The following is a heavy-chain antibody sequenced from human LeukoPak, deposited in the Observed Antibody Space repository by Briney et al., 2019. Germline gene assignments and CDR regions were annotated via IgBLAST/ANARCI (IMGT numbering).Heavy chain of an antibody. CDR2: INPNSGGT. Sequence: ASVKVSCKASGYTFTGYYMHWVRQAPGQGLEWRGWINPNSGGTNYAQKFQGRVTMTRDTSISTAYMELSRLRSDDTAVYYCARDRYCSSTSCPRGGLDYWGQGTLVTVSS. J-gene: IGHJ4*02. D-gene: IGHD2-2*01. V-gene: IGHV1-2*02. CDR1: GYTFTGYY. CDR3: ARDRYCSSTSCPRGGLDY.